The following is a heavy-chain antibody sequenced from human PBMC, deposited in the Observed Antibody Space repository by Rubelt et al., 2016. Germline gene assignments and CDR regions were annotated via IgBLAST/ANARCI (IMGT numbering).Heavy chain of an antibody. D-gene: IGHD6-13*01. Sequence: GKGLEWVSSISSSSRYIYYADSVKGRFTISRDNAKNSLYLQMNSLRAEDTAVYYCARGANIAATKRGHDWFDPWGQGTLVTVSS. CDR3: ARGANIAATKRGHDWFDP. V-gene: IGHV3-21*01. CDR2: ISSSSRYI. J-gene: IGHJ5*02.